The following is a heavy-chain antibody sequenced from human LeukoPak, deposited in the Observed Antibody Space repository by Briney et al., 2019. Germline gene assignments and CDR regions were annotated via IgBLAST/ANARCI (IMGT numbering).Heavy chain of an antibody. Sequence: SETLSLTCTVSGYSISSGYYWGWIRQPPGKGLEWIGSIYHSGRTFYNPSLKSRVTMSVDTSKNQFSLKLSSVTAADTAVYYFAGSYYYYYTADHYYMDVWGKGTTVTISS. D-gene: IGHD1-26*01. CDR3: AGSYYYYYTADHYYMDV. J-gene: IGHJ6*03. CDR2: IYHSGRT. V-gene: IGHV4-38-2*02. CDR1: GYSISSGYY.